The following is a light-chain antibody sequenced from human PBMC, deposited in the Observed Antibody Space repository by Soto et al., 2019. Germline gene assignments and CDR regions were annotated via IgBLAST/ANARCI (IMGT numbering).Light chain of an antibody. CDR2: EVN. CDR1: SRDVGFYKY. V-gene: IGLV2-8*01. CDR3: SSYADNNIFV. Sequence: QSALTQPPSASGSPGQSVTLPCTGTSRDVGFYKYVCWYRQHPGKAPQLMIYEVNRRPSGIPDRFSGSKSGNTASLTVSGLQAEDEADYYCSSYADNNIFVFGTGTKVTVL. J-gene: IGLJ1*01.